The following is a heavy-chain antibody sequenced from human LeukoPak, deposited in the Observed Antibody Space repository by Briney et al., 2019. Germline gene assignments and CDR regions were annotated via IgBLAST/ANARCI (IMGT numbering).Heavy chain of an antibody. CDR2: ISYDGSNT. V-gene: IGHV3-30*04. CDR1: GFTFSSYA. J-gene: IGHJ6*03. Sequence: GGSLRLSCAASGFTFSSYAMHWVRQAPGKGLEWVSVISYDGSNTYYADSVKGRFTISRDNSKNTLYLQMNSLRAEDTAVYYCARDRNYYDILTGYYMDVWGKGTTVTVSS. CDR3: ARDRNYYDILTGYYMDV. D-gene: IGHD3-9*01.